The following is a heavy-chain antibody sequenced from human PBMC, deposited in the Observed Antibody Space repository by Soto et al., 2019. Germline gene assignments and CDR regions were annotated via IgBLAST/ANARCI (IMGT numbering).Heavy chain of an antibody. Sequence: GGSLRLSCAASGFTFSSYAMSWVRQAPGKGLEWVSAISGSGGSTYYADSVKGRFTISRDNSKNTLYLQMNSVRAEDTSVYYCAKKLGIFSSAPTHFDYWGQGTLVTVSS. J-gene: IGHJ4*02. CDR2: ISGSGGST. V-gene: IGHV3-23*01. CDR3: AKKLGIFSSAPTHFDY. CDR1: GFTFSSYA. D-gene: IGHD7-27*01.